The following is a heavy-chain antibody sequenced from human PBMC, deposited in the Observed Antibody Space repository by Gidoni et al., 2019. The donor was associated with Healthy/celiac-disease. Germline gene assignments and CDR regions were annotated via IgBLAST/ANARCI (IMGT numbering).Heavy chain of an antibody. CDR1: GGSISSGDYY. D-gene: IGHD6-19*01. Sequence: QVQLQESGPGLVKPSQTLSLTCTVSGGSISSGDYYWSWIRQPPGKGLEWIGYIYYSGSTYYNPSLKSRVTISVDTSKNQFSRKLSSVTAADTAVYYCAREVQWLVTRGSRGGQTRTGFDPWGQGTLVTVSS. J-gene: IGHJ5*02. CDR2: IYYSGST. CDR3: AREVQWLVTRGSRGGQTRTGFDP. V-gene: IGHV4-30-4*01.